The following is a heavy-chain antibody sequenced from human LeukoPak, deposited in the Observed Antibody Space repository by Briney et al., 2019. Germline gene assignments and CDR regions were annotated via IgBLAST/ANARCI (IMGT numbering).Heavy chain of an antibody. D-gene: IGHD3-16*02. J-gene: IGHJ4*02. CDR2: ITSSSSHT. CDR3: ARVWGSYRFYSDY. Sequence: GGSLRLSCSASGFIFSTYNMNWVRQAPGKALEWVSSITSSSSHTYYADSVKGRYTISRDNAKNSLYLQMNSLRAEDTAVYYCARVWGSYRFYSDYWGQGTLVTVSS. V-gene: IGHV3-21*01. CDR1: GFIFSTYN.